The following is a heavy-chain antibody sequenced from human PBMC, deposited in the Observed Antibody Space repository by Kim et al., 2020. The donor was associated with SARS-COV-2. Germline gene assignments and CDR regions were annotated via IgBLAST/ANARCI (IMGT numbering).Heavy chain of an antibody. Sequence: YAQKFQGRVTMTRDTSISTAYMELSRLRSDDTAVYYCARGLFDYNNWFDPWGQGTLVTVSS. J-gene: IGHJ5*02. D-gene: IGHD4-4*01. CDR3: ARGLFDYNNWFDP. V-gene: IGHV1-2*02.